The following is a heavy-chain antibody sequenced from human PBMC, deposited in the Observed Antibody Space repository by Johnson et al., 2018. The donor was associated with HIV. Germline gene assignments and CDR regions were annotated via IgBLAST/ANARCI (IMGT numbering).Heavy chain of an antibody. D-gene: IGHD1-26*01. CDR3: TTEVGATQNAFDI. V-gene: IGHV3-15*01. J-gene: IGHJ3*02. Sequence: VHLVESGGGVSPPRRSPRLSSAASGFTFSCYALNWVRHALGQGLEWVGRIKSKTVFRPTAYVAHLQPIFTISRDDSKNTLYLQMNSLKTEDTAVYYCTTEVGATQNAFDIWGQGTMVTVSS. CDR2: IKSKTVFRPT. CDR1: GFTFSCYA.